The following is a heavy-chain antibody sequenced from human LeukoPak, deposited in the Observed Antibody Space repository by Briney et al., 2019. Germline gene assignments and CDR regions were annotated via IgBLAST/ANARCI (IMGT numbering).Heavy chain of an antibody. CDR1: GFTLSSYW. Sequence: PGGSLRLSCAASGFTLSSYWMSWVRQAPGKGLVWVAHIKQDGSDKYYVDSVKGRFTISRDNAKNSLYLQMNSLRAEDTAVYYCARYATSSGSRWLEPWGQGTLVTVSS. CDR3: ARYATSSGSRWLEP. V-gene: IGHV3-7*01. J-gene: IGHJ5*02. D-gene: IGHD6-19*01. CDR2: IKQDGSDK.